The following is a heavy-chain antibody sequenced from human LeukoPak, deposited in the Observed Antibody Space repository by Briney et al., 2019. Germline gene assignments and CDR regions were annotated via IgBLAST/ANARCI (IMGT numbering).Heavy chain of an antibody. CDR3: AELGITMIGGV. Sequence: GGSLRLSCAASGFTFSSYEMNWVRQAPGKGLEGVSYISSSGSTIYYADSVKGRFTISRDNAKNSLYLQMNSLRAEDTAVYYCAELGITMIGGVWGKGTTVTVSS. CDR2: ISSSGSTI. V-gene: IGHV3-48*03. CDR1: GFTFSSYE. J-gene: IGHJ6*04. D-gene: IGHD3-10*02.